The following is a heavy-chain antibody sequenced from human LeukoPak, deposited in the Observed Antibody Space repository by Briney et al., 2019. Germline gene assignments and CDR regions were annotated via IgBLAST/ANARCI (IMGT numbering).Heavy chain of an antibody. CDR3: TRHPKGYDSSVFYYMDV. J-gene: IGHJ6*03. V-gene: IGHV3-30-3*01. CDR1: GFTFSSYA. CDR2: ISYDGSNK. D-gene: IGHD3-22*01. Sequence: GGSLRLSCAASGFTFSSYAMHWVRQAPGKGLEWVAVISYDGSNKYYADSVKGRFTISRDNSKNTAYLQMNSLKTEDTAVYYCTRHPKGYDSSVFYYMDVWGKGTTVTVSS.